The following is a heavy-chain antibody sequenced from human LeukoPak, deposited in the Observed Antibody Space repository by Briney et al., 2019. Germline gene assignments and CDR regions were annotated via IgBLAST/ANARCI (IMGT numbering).Heavy chain of an antibody. CDR2: MNPNSGNT. CDR1: GYTFTSYD. J-gene: IGHJ2*01. CDR3: ARVVVAATVWYFDL. V-gene: IGHV1-8*03. D-gene: IGHD2-15*01. Sequence: ASVKVSCKASGYTFTSYDINWVRQATGQGREWMGWMNPNSGNTGYAQKFQGRVTITRNTSISTAYMELSSLRSEDTAVYYCARVVVAATVWYFDLWGRGTLVTVSS.